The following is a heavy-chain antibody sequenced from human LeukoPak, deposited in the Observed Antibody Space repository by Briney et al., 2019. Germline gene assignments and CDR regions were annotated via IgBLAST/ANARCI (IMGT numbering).Heavy chain of an antibody. V-gene: IGHV3-7*01. D-gene: IGHD3-3*01. J-gene: IGHJ1*01. Sequence: GGSLRLSCVAPGFTFSSYWMSWVRQAPGKGLEWVANIKQDGSEKYYEDSMKGRFTISRDNAKSSLYLQMKSLRAEDTAVYYCVRDVAYDFRNPYRYFQHWGQGTLVTVSS. CDR1: GFTFSSYW. CDR3: VRDVAYDFRNPYRYFQH. CDR2: IKQDGSEK.